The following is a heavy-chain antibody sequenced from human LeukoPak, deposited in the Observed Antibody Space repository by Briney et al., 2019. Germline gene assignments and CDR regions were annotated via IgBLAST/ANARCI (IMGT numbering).Heavy chain of an antibody. J-gene: IGHJ4*02. CDR3: ASNRGEYSSSFDY. Sequence: PSETLSLTCTVSGGSISSSSYYWGWIRQPPGKGLEWIGSVYYSGSTYYNPSLKSRVTISVDTSKNQFSLKLSSVTAADTAVYYCASNRGEYSSSFDYWGQGTLVTVSS. CDR2: VYYSGST. V-gene: IGHV4-39*07. CDR1: GGSISSSSYY. D-gene: IGHD6-6*01.